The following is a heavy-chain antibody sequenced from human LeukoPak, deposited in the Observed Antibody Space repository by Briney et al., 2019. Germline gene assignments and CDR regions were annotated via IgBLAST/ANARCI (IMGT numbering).Heavy chain of an antibody. CDR3: ARQEDIVVVVAATGPNWFDP. CDR1: GGTFSSYA. D-gene: IGHD2-15*01. J-gene: IGHJ5*02. V-gene: IGHV1-69*13. Sequence: SVKVSCKASGGTFSSYAISWVRQAPGQGLEWMGGIIPIFGTANYVQKFQGRVTITADESTSTAYMELSSLRSEDTAVYYCARQEDIVVVVAATGPNWFDPWGQGTLVTVSS. CDR2: IIPIFGTA.